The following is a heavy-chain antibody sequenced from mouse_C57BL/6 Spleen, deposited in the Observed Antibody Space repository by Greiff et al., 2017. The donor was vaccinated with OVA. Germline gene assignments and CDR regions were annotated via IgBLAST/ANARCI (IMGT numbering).Heavy chain of an antibody. V-gene: IGHV3-6*01. J-gene: IGHJ3*01. CDR2: ISYDGSN. Sequence: EVQVVESGPGLVKPSQSLSLTCSVTGYSITSGYYWNWIRQFPGNKLEWMGYISYDGSNNYNPSLKNRISITRDTSKNQFFLKLNSVTTEDTATYYCARGGSSLGFAYWGQGTLVTVSA. CDR3: ARGGSSLGFAY. CDR1: GYSITSGYY. D-gene: IGHD1-1*01.